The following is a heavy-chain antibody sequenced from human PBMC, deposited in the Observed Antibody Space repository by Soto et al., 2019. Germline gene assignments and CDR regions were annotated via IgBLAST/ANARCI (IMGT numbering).Heavy chain of an antibody. CDR2: IYPGDSDT. CDR3: ARLLVPAASWFDP. V-gene: IGHV5-51*01. D-gene: IGHD2-2*01. Sequence: GESLKISCKCSGYRFTSYGIGWVRPMPGKGLEWMGIIYPGDSDTRYSPSFQGQVTISADKSISTAYLQWSSLKASDTAIYYCARLLVPAASWFDPWGQGTLVTVSS. CDR1: GYRFTSYG. J-gene: IGHJ5*02.